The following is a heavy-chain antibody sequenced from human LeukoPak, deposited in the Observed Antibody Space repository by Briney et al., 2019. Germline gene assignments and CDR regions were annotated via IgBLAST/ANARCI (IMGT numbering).Heavy chain of an antibody. D-gene: IGHD4-17*01. V-gene: IGHV3-7*01. CDR2: IKADGSEK. CDR1: GFTFGNSW. Sequence: GGSLRLSCAGSGFTFGNSWMSWVRQAPGKGLECVANIKADGSEKHYVDSVKGRFTIYRDNGENSVYLQMNSLRAEDTAVYYCARAIYGGPFDYWGQGTLVTVSS. J-gene: IGHJ4*02. CDR3: ARAIYGGPFDY.